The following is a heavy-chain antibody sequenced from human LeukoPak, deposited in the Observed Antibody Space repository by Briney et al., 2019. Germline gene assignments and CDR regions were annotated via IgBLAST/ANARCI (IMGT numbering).Heavy chain of an antibody. CDR2: INPNSGGT. CDR3: ARVGATVTTYDY. J-gene: IGHJ4*02. CDR1: GYTFTGYY. V-gene: IGHV1-2*02. Sequence: ASVKVSCKASGYTFTGYYIHWVRQAPGQGLEWMGWINPNSGGTNYAQKFQGRVTMTRDTSITTAYMELSRLRSDDTAVYYCARVGATVTTYDYWDQGTLVTVSS. D-gene: IGHD4-17*01.